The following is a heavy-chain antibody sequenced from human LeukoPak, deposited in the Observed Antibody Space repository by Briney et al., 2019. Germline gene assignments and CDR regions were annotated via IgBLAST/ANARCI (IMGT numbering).Heavy chain of an antibody. J-gene: IGHJ4*02. CDR2: INHSGST. D-gene: IGHD3-10*01. CDR3: ARGTALLWFGARFDY. Sequence: PSETLSLTCTVSGGSISSYYWSWIRQPAGKGLEWIGEINHSGSTNYNPSLKSRVTISVDTSKNQFSLKLSSVTAADTAVYYCARGTALLWFGARFDYWGQGTLVTVSS. V-gene: IGHV4-34*01. CDR1: GGSISSYY.